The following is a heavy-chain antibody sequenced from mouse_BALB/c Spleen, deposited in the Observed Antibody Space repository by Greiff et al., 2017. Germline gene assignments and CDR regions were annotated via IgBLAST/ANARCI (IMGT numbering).Heavy chain of an antibody. CDR3: ARDNYGNSWFAY. Sequence: QVQLQQPGAELVMPGASVKMSCKASGYTFTDYWMHWVKQRPGQGLEWIGAIDTSDSYTSYNQKFKGKATLTVDESSSTAYMQLSSLTSEDSAVYYCARDNYGNSWFAYWGQGTLVTVSA. CDR1: GYTFTDYW. D-gene: IGHD2-1*01. CDR2: IDTSDSYT. J-gene: IGHJ3*01. V-gene: IGHV1-69*01.